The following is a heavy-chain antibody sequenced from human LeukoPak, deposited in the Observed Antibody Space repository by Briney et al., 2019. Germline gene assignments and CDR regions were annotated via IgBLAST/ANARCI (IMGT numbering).Heavy chain of an antibody. V-gene: IGHV4-30-2*01. Sequence: PSQTLSLTCAVSGGSISSGGYSWSWIRQPPGKGLEWIGYIYHSGSTYYNPSLKSRVTISVDRSKNQFSLKLCSVTAADTAVYYCARGTTRLRMQNWYFDLWGRGTLVTVSS. D-gene: IGHD1-14*01. CDR1: GGSISSGGYS. CDR3: ARGTTRLRMQNWYFDL. CDR2: IYHSGST. J-gene: IGHJ2*01.